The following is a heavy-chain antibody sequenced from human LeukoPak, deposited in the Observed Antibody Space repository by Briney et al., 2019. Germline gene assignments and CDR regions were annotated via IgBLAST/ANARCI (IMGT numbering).Heavy chain of an antibody. D-gene: IGHD5-24*01. V-gene: IGHV4-4*07. CDR3: ARDQRRDDYIHFDY. J-gene: IGHJ4*02. Sequence: SETLSLTCSVSGDSITNYYWSWIRQPAGKGLEWIGRIYTSGTTDYNPSLKSRVSMSVDTSKNQFSLKLSSVTAADTAVYYCARDQRRDDYIHFDYWGQGTLVTVSS. CDR1: GDSITNYY. CDR2: IYTSGTT.